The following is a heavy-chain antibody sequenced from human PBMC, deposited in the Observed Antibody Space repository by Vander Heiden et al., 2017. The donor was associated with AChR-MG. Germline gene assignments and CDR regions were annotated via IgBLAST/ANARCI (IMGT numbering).Heavy chain of an antibody. V-gene: IGHV1-2*02. Sequence: QLQLVQCGAEVQKPGASVTLSCKASGNTFTGYYMHWVRQAPGQGLEWMGWINPNSGGTNYAQKFQGRVTMTRDTSISTAYMELSRLRSDDTAVYYCARDLWNQPSDYWGQGTLVTVSS. CDR1: GNTFTGYY. CDR2: INPNSGGT. CDR3: ARDLWNQPSDY. J-gene: IGHJ4*02. D-gene: IGHD2-21*01.